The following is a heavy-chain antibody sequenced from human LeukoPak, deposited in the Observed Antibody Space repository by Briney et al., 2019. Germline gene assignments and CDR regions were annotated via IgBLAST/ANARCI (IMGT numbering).Heavy chain of an antibody. CDR3: ARWLQYPFDY. CDR1: GFTFSSYE. CDR2: ISSSGSTI. D-gene: IGHD5-24*01. V-gene: IGHV3-48*03. Sequence: GGSLRLSCAASGFTFSSYEMNWVRQAPGKGLEWVSYISSSGSTIYYADSVKGRFTISRDNAKNSLYLQTNSLRAEDTAVYYCARWLQYPFDYWGQGTLVTVSS. J-gene: IGHJ4*02.